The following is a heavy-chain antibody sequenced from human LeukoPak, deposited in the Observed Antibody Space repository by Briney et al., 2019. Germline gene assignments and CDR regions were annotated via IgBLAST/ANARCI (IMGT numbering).Heavy chain of an antibody. CDR1: GFTFDDYA. CDR2: ISWNSGSI. V-gene: IGHV3-9*01. Sequence: GGSLRLSCAASGFTFDDYAMHWVRQAPGKGLEWVSGISWNSGSIGYADSVKGRFTISRDNAKNSLYLQMNSLRAEDTAVYYCARISRGGSYGGWFDPWGQGTLVTVSS. CDR3: ARISRGGSYGGWFDP. D-gene: IGHD1-26*01. J-gene: IGHJ5*02.